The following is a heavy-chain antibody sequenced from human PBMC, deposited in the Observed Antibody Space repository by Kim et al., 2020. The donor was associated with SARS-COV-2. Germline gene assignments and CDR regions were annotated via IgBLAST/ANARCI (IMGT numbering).Heavy chain of an antibody. V-gene: IGHV3-53*01. CDR3: ARGYYGSGSYYKDLTWFDP. Sequence: GRITISRDNSKNTLYLQMNSLRAEDTAVYYCARGYYGSGSYYKDLTWFDPWGQGTLVTVSS. J-gene: IGHJ5*02. D-gene: IGHD3-10*01.